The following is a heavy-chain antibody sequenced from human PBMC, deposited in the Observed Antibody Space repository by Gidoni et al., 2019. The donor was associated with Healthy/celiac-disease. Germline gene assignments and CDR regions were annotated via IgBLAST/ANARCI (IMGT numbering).Heavy chain of an antibody. CDR1: GFTFSSYG. CDR2: IKQDGSEK. V-gene: IGHV3-7*01. J-gene: IGHJ2*01. Sequence: EVQLVESGGGLVQPGGSLRLSCAASGFTFSSYGMSWVRQAPGRGLEWVANIKQDGSEKYYVDSVKVRFTISRDNAKNSLYLQMNSLRAEDTAVYYCAREGPSRWYFDLWGRGTLVTVSS. CDR3: AREGPSRWYFDL.